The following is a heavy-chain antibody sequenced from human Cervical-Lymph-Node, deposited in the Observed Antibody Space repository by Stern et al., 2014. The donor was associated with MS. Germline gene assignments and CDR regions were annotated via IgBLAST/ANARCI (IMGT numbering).Heavy chain of an antibody. J-gene: IGHJ2*01. CDR2: IYHSGAS. Sequence: QVQLQESGPGLVKPSGTLSLTCAVSGGSVSSTNWWSWVRQSPGKGLEWIGNIYHSGASNYRPSLRRRVSISLDNSKNPISLHLTSVTAADTAVYYCARERQQYCNSEGCSYWYFDLWGRGTLVTVSS. CDR3: ARERQQYCNSEGCSYWYFDL. D-gene: IGHD2/OR15-2a*01. V-gene: IGHV4-4*02. CDR1: GGSVSSTNW.